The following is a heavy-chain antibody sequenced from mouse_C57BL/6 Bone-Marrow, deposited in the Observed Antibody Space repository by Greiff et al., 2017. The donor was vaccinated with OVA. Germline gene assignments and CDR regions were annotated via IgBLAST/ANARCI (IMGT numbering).Heavy chain of an antibody. Sequence: DVQLQESGPGLVKPSQSLSLTCSVTGYSITSGYYWNWIRQFPGNKLEWMGYISYDGSNNYNPSLKNRISITRDTSKNQFFLKLNSVTTEDTATYYCARRWLQDYWGQGTTLTVSS. J-gene: IGHJ2*01. CDR2: ISYDGSN. CDR3: ARRWLQDY. D-gene: IGHD2-3*01. CDR1: GYSITSGYY. V-gene: IGHV3-6*01.